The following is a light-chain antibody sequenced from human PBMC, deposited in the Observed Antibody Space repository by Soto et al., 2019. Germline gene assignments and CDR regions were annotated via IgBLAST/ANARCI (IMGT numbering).Light chain of an antibody. V-gene: IGKV3-20*01. CDR3: QQYGSSPIT. CDR1: QSISSS. Sequence: EIVLTQSPGTLSLSPGERATLSCGASQSISSSLAWYQQKTGQAPRLLISGASSRATGIPDRFGGSGSGTDFTLTISRLEPEDFALYYCQQYGSSPITFGQGTRLEIK. CDR2: GAS. J-gene: IGKJ5*01.